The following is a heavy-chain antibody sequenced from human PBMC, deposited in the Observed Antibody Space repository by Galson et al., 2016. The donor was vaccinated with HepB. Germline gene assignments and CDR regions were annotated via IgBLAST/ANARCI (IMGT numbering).Heavy chain of an antibody. CDR1: GFVFSNFG. V-gene: IGHV3-23*01. D-gene: IGHD1-1*01. CDR3: AKGRLVRRIFDH. CDR2: ISTSRTT. Sequence: SLRLSCAASGFVFSNFGLSWVRQAPGKGLEWVASISTSRTTNYSDSVQGRFIISRDNSNNTMYLQMNGLRAEDTAVYYCAKGRLVRRIFDHWGQGTLLTVSS. J-gene: IGHJ4*02.